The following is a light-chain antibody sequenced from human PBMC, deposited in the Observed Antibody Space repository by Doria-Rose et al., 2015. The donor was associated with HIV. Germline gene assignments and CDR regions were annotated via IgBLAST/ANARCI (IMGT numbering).Light chain of an antibody. Sequence: TQSPGTLSLSPGDRASLSCRASQSFSSTYLAWYQQKPGQAPSLLIYDGSTRATGIPDRFSASGSGTDFTLTINRLEPEDFALYYCHKYGTSWTFGQGTKVEI. CDR2: DGS. J-gene: IGKJ1*01. V-gene: IGKV3-20*01. CDR1: QSFSSTY. CDR3: HKYGTSWT.